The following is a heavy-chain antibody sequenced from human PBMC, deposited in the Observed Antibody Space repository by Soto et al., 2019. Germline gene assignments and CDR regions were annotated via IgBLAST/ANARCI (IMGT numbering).Heavy chain of an antibody. CDR1: GGSIGSGCYY. Sequence: XQTLSLPCTISGGSIGSGCYYWSWIRQHPGKGLEWIGYIYYSGGTYYKPSLKSRVTISVDTSKNQFSLKLSSVTAADTAVYYCARVGAEYKWFDTWGQGTLVTVSS. CDR3: ARVGAEYKWFDT. V-gene: IGHV4-31*03. J-gene: IGHJ5*02. CDR2: IYYSGGT. D-gene: IGHD1-26*01.